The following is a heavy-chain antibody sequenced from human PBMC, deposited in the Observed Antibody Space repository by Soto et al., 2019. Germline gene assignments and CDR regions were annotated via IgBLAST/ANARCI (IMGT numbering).Heavy chain of an antibody. CDR1: GGTFSSYT. Sequence: ASVKVSCKASGGTFSSYTISWVRQAPGQGLEWMGRIIPILGIANYAQKFQGRVTITADKSTSTAYMELSSLRSEDTAVYYCARDSQLYCSSTSCPIDYWGQGTLVTVSS. V-gene: IGHV1-69*04. CDR2: IIPILGIA. J-gene: IGHJ4*02. CDR3: ARDSQLYCSSTSCPIDY. D-gene: IGHD2-2*01.